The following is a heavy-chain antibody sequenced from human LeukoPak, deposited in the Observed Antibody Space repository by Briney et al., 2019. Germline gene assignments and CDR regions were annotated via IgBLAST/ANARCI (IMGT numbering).Heavy chain of an antibody. D-gene: IGHD3-3*01. CDR3: AREENYDFWSGPFDY. CDR1: GGSISSYY. Sequence: SETLSLTCTVSGGSISSYYWSWIWQPAGKGLEWIGRIYTSGSTNYNPSLKSRVTMSVDTSKNQFSLKLSSVTAADTAVYYCAREENYDFWSGPFDYWGQGTLVTVSS. V-gene: IGHV4-4*07. CDR2: IYTSGST. J-gene: IGHJ4*02.